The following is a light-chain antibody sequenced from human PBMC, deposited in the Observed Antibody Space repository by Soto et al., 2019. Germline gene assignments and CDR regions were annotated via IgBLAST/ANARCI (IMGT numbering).Light chain of an antibody. CDR3: QQYGSSPT. J-gene: IGKJ1*01. CDR2: GAS. CDR1: QSVISNY. V-gene: IGKV3-20*01. Sequence: IVLTQSPGTTSMSRGETATISCRASQSVISNYLAWYQQKPGLAPRLLIYGASSRATGIPDRFSGSGSGTDFTLTISRLEPEDFAVYYCQQYGSSPTFGQGTKVDIK.